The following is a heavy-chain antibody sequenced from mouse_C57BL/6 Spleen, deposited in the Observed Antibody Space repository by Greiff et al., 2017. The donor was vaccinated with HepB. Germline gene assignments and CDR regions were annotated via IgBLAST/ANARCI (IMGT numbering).Heavy chain of an antibody. V-gene: IGHV1-22*01. D-gene: IGHD1-1*01. CDR3: ARSRYYYGSSSAWFAY. Sequence: VQLQQSGPELVKPGASVKMSCKASGYTFTDYNMHWVKQSHGKSLEWIGYINPNNGGTSYNQKFKGKATLTVNKSSSTAYMELRSLTSEDSAVYYCARSRYYYGSSSAWFAYWGQGTLVTVSA. CDR2: INPNNGGT. CDR1: GYTFTDYN. J-gene: IGHJ3*01.